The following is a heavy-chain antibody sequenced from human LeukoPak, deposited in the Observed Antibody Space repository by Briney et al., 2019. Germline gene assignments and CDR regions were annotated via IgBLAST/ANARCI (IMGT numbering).Heavy chain of an antibody. CDR2: ISSSSSTI. Sequence: GGSLRLSCAASGFTLSSYSMNWVRQAPGKGLEWVSYISSSSSTIYYADSVKGRFTISRDNAKNSLYLQMNSLRAEDTAVYYCARDAYYYDSSGYYSGSGYYYYMDVWGKGTTVTVSS. D-gene: IGHD3-22*01. V-gene: IGHV3-48*01. CDR1: GFTLSSYS. CDR3: ARDAYYYDSSGYYSGSGYYYYMDV. J-gene: IGHJ6*03.